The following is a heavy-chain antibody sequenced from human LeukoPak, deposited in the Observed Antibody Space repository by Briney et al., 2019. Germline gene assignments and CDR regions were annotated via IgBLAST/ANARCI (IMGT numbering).Heavy chain of an antibody. D-gene: IGHD1-1*01. Sequence: PSETLSLTCTVPGVSMSSRNSYWGWIRQPPGMGLEWVGTIENRGYTAYNPSLQGRATISADASRRQCSLTLSSVTATDTAVYYCARHTSGTMFSYWGQGILATVSS. J-gene: IGHJ1*01. CDR1: GVSMSSRNSY. CDR2: IENRGYT. CDR3: ARHTSGTMFSY. V-gene: IGHV4-39*01.